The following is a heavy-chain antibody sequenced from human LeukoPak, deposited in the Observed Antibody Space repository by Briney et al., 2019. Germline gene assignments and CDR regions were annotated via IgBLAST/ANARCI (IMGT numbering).Heavy chain of an antibody. V-gene: IGHV3-23*01. J-gene: IGHJ4*02. CDR2: NSGSGGTT. Sequence: SGGSLRLSCTASGFTFSSYSMSWVRQGTGTGLEWVSANSGSGGTTFYADSVKGRFTISRDNSKKTLYLQVNSLRAEDTAVYFCAKELTTERTPGVDSWGQGTLVTVSS. D-gene: IGHD4-17*01. CDR3: AKELTTERTPGVDS. CDR1: GFTFSSYS.